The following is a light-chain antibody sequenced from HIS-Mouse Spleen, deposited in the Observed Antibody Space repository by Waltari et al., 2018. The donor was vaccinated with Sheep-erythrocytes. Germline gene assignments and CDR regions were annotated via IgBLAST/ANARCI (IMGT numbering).Light chain of an antibody. Sequence: QSALTQPASVSGSPGQSLPIPCTGTSSYVGGYTYVSWYQQHPGKAPKLMIYEVSNRPSGVSNRFSGSKSGNTASLTISGLQAEDEADYYCSSYTSSSTWVFGGGTKLTVL. J-gene: IGLJ3*02. CDR3: SSYTSSSTWV. CDR1: SSYVGGYTY. CDR2: EVS. V-gene: IGLV2-14*01.